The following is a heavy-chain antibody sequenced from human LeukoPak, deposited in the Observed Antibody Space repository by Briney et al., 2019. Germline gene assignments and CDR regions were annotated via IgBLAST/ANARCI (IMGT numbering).Heavy chain of an antibody. CDR3: ARDATTQVGYVYMDV. Sequence: GESLKISCKGSGYSFTSYWIGWVRQAPGKGLEWVSHISTSGSIIHYADSVEGRFTISRDNAKNSLYLQMNSLRAEDTALYYCARDATTQVGYVYMDVWGKGTTVTISS. CDR2: ISTSGSII. D-gene: IGHD5-18*01. V-gene: IGHV3-48*04. CDR1: GYSFTSYW. J-gene: IGHJ6*03.